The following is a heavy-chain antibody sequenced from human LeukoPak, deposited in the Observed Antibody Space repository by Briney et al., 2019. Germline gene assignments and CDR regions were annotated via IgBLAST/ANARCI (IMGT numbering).Heavy chain of an antibody. CDR2: ISGSGGST. D-gene: IGHD2-21*02. V-gene: IGHV3-23*01. CDR3: AKDQICGGDCYFFDY. J-gene: IGHJ4*02. Sequence: GGSLRLSCAASGFTFSSYAMSWVRQAPGKGLEWVSAISGSGGSTYYADSVKGRFTISGDNSKNTLYLQMNSLRAEDTAVYYCAKDQICGGDCYFFDYWGQGTLVTVSS. CDR1: GFTFSSYA.